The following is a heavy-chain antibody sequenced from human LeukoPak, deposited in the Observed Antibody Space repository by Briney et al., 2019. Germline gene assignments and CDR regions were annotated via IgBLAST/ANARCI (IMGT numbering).Heavy chain of an antibody. J-gene: IGHJ4*02. V-gene: IGHV4-34*01. CDR3: ARGWAGRPGYFDY. CDR1: GGSFSGYY. Sequence: SETLSLTCAVYGGSFSGYYWSWIRQPPGKGLEWIGEINHSGSTNYNPSLKSRVTISVDTSKNQFSLKLSSVTAADTAVYYCARGWAGRPGYFDYWGQGTLVTVPS. CDR2: INHSGST. D-gene: IGHD1-26*01.